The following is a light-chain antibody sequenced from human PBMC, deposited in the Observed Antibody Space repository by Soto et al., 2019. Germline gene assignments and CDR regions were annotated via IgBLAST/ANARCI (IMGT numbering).Light chain of an antibody. CDR2: RAS. J-gene: IGKJ1*01. CDR3: QHSHSYPVT. CDR1: QSISSW. Sequence: DLKMTQSPSALSASVGDRVTITCRASQSISSWLAWYQQKPGKAPNLLIYRASSLESGVPSRFSGSGSGTEFTLTISSLQPDDFATYYCQHSHSYPVTFGQGTKVEIK. V-gene: IGKV1-5*03.